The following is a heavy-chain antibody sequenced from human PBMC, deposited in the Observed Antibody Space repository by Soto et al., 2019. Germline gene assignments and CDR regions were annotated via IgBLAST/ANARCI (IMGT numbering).Heavy chain of an antibody. V-gene: IGHV4-30-2*01. CDR2: IYHSGST. D-gene: IGHD5-12*01. CDR3: AAGGGLPRYY. Sequence: QLQLQESGSGLVKPSQTLSLTCAVSVGSISSGGYSWSWIRQPPGNGLEWIGNIYHSGSTYYNPSLRSRVTISGDRSKNQVSLKRSSVTAADPAVYYSAAGGGLPRYYWGQGPLGNVSS. J-gene: IGHJ4*02. CDR1: VGSISSGGYS.